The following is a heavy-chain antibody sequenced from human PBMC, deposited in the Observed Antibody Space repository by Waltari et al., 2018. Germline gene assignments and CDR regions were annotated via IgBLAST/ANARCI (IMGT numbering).Heavy chain of an antibody. D-gene: IGHD1-26*01. J-gene: IGHJ3*02. Sequence: QVQLVQSGAEVKKPGSSVKVSCKASGGAFGSYAITWVRQAPGHGLERVGGRIPIYGTPNFAQKVQGIVTFTADESTTTAYMELTSLKSEDTAIYYCARRNLGYAFDIWGQGTLVTVSS. CDR1: GGAFGSYA. CDR3: ARRNLGYAFDI. CDR2: RIPIYGTP. V-gene: IGHV1-69*12.